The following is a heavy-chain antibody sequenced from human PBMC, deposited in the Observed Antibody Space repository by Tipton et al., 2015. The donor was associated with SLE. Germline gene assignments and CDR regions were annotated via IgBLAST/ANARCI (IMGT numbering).Heavy chain of an antibody. CDR1: GFTFSSYA. CDR3: AKDLAVAAPGY. D-gene: IGHD6-19*01. V-gene: IGHV3-23*03. Sequence: SLTLSCAASGFTFSSYAMSWVRQAPGKGLEWVSVIYSGGSTYYADSVKGRFTISRDNSKNTLYLQMNSLRAEDTAVYYCAKDLAVAAPGYWGQGTLVTVSS. J-gene: IGHJ4*02. CDR2: IYSGGST.